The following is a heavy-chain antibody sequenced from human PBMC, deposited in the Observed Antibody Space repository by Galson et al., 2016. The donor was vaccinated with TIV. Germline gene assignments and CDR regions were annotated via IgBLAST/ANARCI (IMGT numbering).Heavy chain of an antibody. CDR1: GSIFSSCT. CDR3: ARAGVGAARDGGDY. J-gene: IGHJ4*02. Sequence: SVKVSCKASGSIFSSCTIFWVRQAPGQGLEWMGRIIPIIGMTNYAQKFQGRVTITADTSTNTAYMELGSLRSEDTAIYYCARAGVGAARDGGDYWGQGTLVTVSS. V-gene: IGHV1-69*02. D-gene: IGHD6-6*01. CDR2: IIPIIGMT.